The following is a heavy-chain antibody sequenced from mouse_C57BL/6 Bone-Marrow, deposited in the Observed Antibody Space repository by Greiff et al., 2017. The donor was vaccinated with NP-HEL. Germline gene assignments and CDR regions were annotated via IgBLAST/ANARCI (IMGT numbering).Heavy chain of an antibody. CDR3: ARGDYGSAAMDN. V-gene: IGHV1S132*01. Sequence: QVQLQQSGAELVRPGASVKLSCKTSGYIFTSYWIHWVKQRSGQGLEWIAWFYPGTGSIYYNERFKGKATVTADKSSSTAYMQLSSLRSEDSAVYFCARGDYGSAAMDNWGRGTSVSVSS. D-gene: IGHD1-1*01. CDR1: GYIFTSYW. CDR2: FYPGTGSI. J-gene: IGHJ4*01.